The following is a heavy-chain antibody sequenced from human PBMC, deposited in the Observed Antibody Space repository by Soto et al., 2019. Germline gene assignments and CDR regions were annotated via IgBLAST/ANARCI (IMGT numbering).Heavy chain of an antibody. CDR3: ARVRCSSSSCTNFDL. J-gene: IGHJ4*02. D-gene: IGHD2-2*01. V-gene: IGHV4-31*03. CDR2: IYYSGNT. Sequence: SETLSLTCTVSGDSISSVGYYWSWIRHHPGKGLEWIGYIYYSGNTYYNPSLQSRVTISADTSKNHFSLKLTSITAADAAVYYCARVRCSSSSCTNFDLWGQGTLVTVSS. CDR1: GDSISSVGYY.